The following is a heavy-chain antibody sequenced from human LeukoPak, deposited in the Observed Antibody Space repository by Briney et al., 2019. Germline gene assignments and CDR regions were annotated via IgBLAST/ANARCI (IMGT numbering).Heavy chain of an antibody. CDR2: IKQDGSEK. V-gene: IGHV3-7*01. Sequence: GGSLRLSCAASGFTFSSYWMSWVRQAPGKGLEWVANIKQDGSEKYYVDSVKGRFTISRDNAKNSLYLQMNSLRAEDTAVYYCARDTMVRGVPPFSFDYWGQGTLVTVSS. CDR1: GFTFSSYW. J-gene: IGHJ4*02. CDR3: ARDTMVRGVPPFSFDY. D-gene: IGHD3-10*01.